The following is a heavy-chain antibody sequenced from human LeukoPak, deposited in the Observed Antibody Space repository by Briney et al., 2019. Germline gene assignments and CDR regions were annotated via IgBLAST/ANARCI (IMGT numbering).Heavy chain of an antibody. CDR3: TRVYGYDFWSGYYLGGFDY. CDR2: IRSKAYGGTT. D-gene: IGHD3-3*01. J-gene: IGHJ4*02. V-gene: IGHV3-49*04. Sequence: GGSLRLSCTASGFTFGDYAMSWVRQAPGKGLEWVGFIRSKAYGGTTEYAASVKGRFTISRDDSKSIAYLQMNSLKTEDTAVYYCTRVYGYDFWSGYYLGGFDYWGQGTLVTVSS. CDR1: GFTFGDYA.